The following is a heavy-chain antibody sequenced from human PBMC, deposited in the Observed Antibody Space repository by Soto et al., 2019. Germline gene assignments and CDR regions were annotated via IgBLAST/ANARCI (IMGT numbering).Heavy chain of an antibody. Sequence: QVQLVGSGGGVVQPGRSLRLSCAASGFTFSSYGMHWVRQAPGKGLEWVAVIWYDGSNKYYADSVKGRFTISRDNSKNTLYLQMNSLRAEDTAVYYCARDGYYYDSSGYFDYYYYYGMDVWGQGTTVTVSS. CDR3: ARDGYYYDSSGYFDYYYYYGMDV. D-gene: IGHD3-22*01. V-gene: IGHV3-33*01. CDR2: IWYDGSNK. CDR1: GFTFSSYG. J-gene: IGHJ6*02.